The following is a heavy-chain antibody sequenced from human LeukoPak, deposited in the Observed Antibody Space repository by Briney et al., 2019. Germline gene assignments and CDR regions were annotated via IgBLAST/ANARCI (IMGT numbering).Heavy chain of an antibody. J-gene: IGHJ4*02. CDR1: GFTFSSYW. CDR2: IKQDGSEE. D-gene: IGHD2-21*02. Sequence: GGSLRLSCAASGFTFSSYWMSWVRQAPGKGLEWVANIKQDGSEEYYVDSAKGRFTISRDNAKNSLYLQMNSLRAEDTAVYYCVRDPGDLDPIDYWGQGTLVTVSS. CDR3: VRDPGDLDPIDY. V-gene: IGHV3-7*01.